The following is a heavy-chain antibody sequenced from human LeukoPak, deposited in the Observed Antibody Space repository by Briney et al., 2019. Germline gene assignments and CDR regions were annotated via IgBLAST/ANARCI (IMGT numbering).Heavy chain of an antibody. J-gene: IGHJ4*02. CDR2: ISSSSSTI. CDR3: ARSGSGYYGSGSYCDY. Sequence: PGGSLRLSCAASGFTFSSYSMNWVRQAPGKGLEWVSYISSSSSTIYYADSVKGRFTISRDNAKNSLYLQMNSLRAEDTAVYYCARSGSGYYGSGSYCDYWGQGTLVTVSS. V-gene: IGHV3-48*04. D-gene: IGHD3-10*01. CDR1: GFTFSSYS.